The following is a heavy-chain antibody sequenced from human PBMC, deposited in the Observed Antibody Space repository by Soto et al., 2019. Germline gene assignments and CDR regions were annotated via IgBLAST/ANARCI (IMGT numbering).Heavy chain of an antibody. J-gene: IGHJ3*02. Sequence: ASVKVSFKASGYTFTGYYMHWVRQAPGQGLEWMGWINPNSGGTNYAQKFQGWVTMTRDTSISTAYMELSRLRSDDTAVYYCARDRGDSSGYFGAFDIWGQGTMVTVSS. D-gene: IGHD3-22*01. CDR1: GYTFTGYY. V-gene: IGHV1-2*04. CDR3: ARDRGDSSGYFGAFDI. CDR2: INPNSGGT.